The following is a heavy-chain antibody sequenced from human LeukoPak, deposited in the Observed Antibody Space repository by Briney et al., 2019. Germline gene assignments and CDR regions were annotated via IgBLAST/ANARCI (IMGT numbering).Heavy chain of an antibody. Sequence: ASVKLSCSASGSTFTGYDMPRVRQAPGQGLEWMGGINPNSSGNNYAQKFQGRVTMDRNTSISTAYMELSRLRSDDTAVYVCARGTKVTTVPYYYYYMDVWGKGTTVTISS. D-gene: IGHD4-17*01. CDR1: GSTFTGYD. CDR2: INPNSSGN. CDR3: ARGTKVTTVPYYYYYMDV. V-gene: IGHV1-2*02. J-gene: IGHJ6*03.